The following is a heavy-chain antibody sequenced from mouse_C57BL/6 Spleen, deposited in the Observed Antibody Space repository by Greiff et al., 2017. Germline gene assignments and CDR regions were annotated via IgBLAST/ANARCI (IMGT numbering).Heavy chain of an antibody. D-gene: IGHD2-3*01. CDR3: AREGWLLLFYYAMDY. CDR2: ISYDGSN. Sequence: VQLKESGPGLVKPSQSLSLTCSVTGYSITSGYYWNWIRQFPGNKLEWMGYISYDGSNNYNPSLKNRISITRDTSKNQFFLKLNSVTTEDTATYYCAREGWLLLFYYAMDYWGQGTSVTVSS. V-gene: IGHV3-6*01. CDR1: GYSITSGYY. J-gene: IGHJ4*01.